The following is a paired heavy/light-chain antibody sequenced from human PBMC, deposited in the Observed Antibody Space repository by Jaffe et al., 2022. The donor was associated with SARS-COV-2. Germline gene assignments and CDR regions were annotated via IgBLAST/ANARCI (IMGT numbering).Heavy chain of an antibody. CDR1: GFTFSSYS. J-gene: IGHJ4*02. V-gene: IGHV3-48*01. CDR3: ASYYDSSGYSVEDY. Sequence: EVQLVESGGGLVQPGGSLRLSCAASGFTFSSYSMNWVRQAPGKGLEWVSYISSSSSTIYYADSVKGRFTISRDNAKNSLYLQMNSLRAEDTAVYYCASYYDSSGYSVEDYWGQGTLVTVSS. CDR2: ISSSSSTI. D-gene: IGHD3-22*01.
Light chain of an antibody. CDR3: YSAADNNLGYV. Sequence: SYELTQPSSVSVSPGQTARITCSGDVLAKKYARWFQQKPGQAPVLVIYKDSERPSGIPERFSGSSSGTTVTLTISGAQVEDEADYYCYSAADNNLGYVFGTGTKVTVL. V-gene: IGLV3-27*01. CDR2: KDS. CDR1: VLAKKY. J-gene: IGLJ1*01.